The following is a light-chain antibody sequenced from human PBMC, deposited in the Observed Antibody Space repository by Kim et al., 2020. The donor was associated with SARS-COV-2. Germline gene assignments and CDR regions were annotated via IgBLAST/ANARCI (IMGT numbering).Light chain of an antibody. V-gene: IGKV3-20*01. CDR2: DAS. CDR3: QQYASSPTT. Sequence: EIVLTQSPGTLSLSPGERATLSCRASQTVSTSYLAWYQQKPGQAPRLLINDASRRATGIPDRFSGSGSGTDFTLTISRLEPEDFAVYYCQQYASSPTTFGGGTKVEIK. J-gene: IGKJ4*01. CDR1: QTVSTSY.